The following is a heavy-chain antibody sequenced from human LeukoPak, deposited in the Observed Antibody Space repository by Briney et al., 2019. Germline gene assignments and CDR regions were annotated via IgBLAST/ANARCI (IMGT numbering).Heavy chain of an antibody. CDR1: GYSFTSYW. D-gene: IGHD3-10*01. V-gene: IGHV5-51*01. J-gene: IGHJ6*03. CDR2: IYPGDSDT. CDR3: ARAVRDYGSGSPLYYYYYYYMDV. Sequence: GESLKISCKGSGYSFTSYWIGWVRQMPGKGLEWMGIIYPGDSDTRYSPSFQGQVTISADKSISTAYLQWSSLKASDTTMYYCARAVRDYGSGSPLYYYYYYYMDVWGKGTTVTVSS.